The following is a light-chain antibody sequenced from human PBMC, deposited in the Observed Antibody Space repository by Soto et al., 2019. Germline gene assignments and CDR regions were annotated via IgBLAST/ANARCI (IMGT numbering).Light chain of an antibody. J-gene: IGLJ2*01. V-gene: IGLV7-43*01. CDR3: LLYYGGTRV. CDR1: TGAVTSDFF. CDR2: STS. Sequence: QTVVTQEPSLTVPPGGTVTLTCASSTGAVTSDFFPNWFQQKPGQTPRPLIYSTSNKHSWTPARFSGSLLGGKAALTLSGVQPDDEAEYYCLLYYGGTRVFGGGTKLTVL.